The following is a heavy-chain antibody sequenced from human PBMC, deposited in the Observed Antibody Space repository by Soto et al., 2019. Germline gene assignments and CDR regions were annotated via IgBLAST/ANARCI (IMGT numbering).Heavy chain of an antibody. CDR3: ARNRRYYYGSGGYYTYYGMDV. J-gene: IGHJ6*02. CDR2: IIPIFGTA. Sequence: GASVKVSCKASGGTFSSYAISWVRQAPGQGLEWMGGIIPIFGTANYAQKFQGRVTITADESTSTAYMELSSLRSEDTAVYYCARNRRYYYGSGGYYTYYGMDVWGQGTTVTVSS. D-gene: IGHD3-10*01. CDR1: GGTFSSYA. V-gene: IGHV1-69*13.